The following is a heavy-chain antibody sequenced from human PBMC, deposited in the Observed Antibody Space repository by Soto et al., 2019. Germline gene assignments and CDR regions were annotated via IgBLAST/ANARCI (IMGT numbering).Heavy chain of an antibody. D-gene: IGHD6-25*01. CDR2: ISYDGSNK. J-gene: IGHJ4*02. CDR3: ARVEAGEYYFDY. CDR1: GFTFSSYA. Sequence: QVQLVESGGGVVQPGRSLRLSCAASGFTFSSYAMHWVRQAPGKGLEWVAVISYDGSNKYYADSVKGRFTISRDNSKNTLYLQMNSLTAEHTAVYYCARVEAGEYYFDYWGQGTLVTVSS. V-gene: IGHV3-30-3*01.